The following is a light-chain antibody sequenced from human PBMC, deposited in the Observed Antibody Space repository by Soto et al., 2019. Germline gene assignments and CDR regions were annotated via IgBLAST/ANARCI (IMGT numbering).Light chain of an antibody. CDR3: QQYNIFPST. J-gene: IGKJ2*01. CDR1: QSISSW. Sequence: DIPMTQSPSTLSASVGDRVNITCRASQSISSWLAWYKQTPGKAPTLLIYKASSLETMVPSRFSGSESGTEFTLTITSLQPDDFATYYSQQYNIFPSTFGQGTKVEIK. V-gene: IGKV1-5*03. CDR2: KAS.